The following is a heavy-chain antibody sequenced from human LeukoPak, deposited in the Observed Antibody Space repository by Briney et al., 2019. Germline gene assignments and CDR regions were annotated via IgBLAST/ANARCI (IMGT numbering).Heavy chain of an antibody. Sequence: SQTLSHTCTVSGGSISSGGYYWSWIRQHPGKGLEWIGYIYYSGSTYYNPSLKSRVTISVDTSKNQFSLKLSSVTAADTAVYYCARDPMYYYDSSGLPTRAFDIWGQGTMVTVSS. V-gene: IGHV4-31*03. CDR1: GGSISSGGYY. J-gene: IGHJ3*02. D-gene: IGHD3-22*01. CDR3: ARDPMYYYDSSGLPTRAFDI. CDR2: IYYSGST.